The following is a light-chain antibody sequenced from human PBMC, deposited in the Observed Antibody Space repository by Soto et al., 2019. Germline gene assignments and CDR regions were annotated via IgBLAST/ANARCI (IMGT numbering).Light chain of an antibody. Sequence: EVVLTQSPGTLSLSPGERDTLSCRASQSVSRSYLAWYQQKPGQAPRLLIYIASSRATGIPDRFSGSGSGTDFTLTISRLEPEDFAMYYCQQYGSSPYTFGQGTKLEIK. CDR3: QQYGSSPYT. CDR2: IAS. CDR1: QSVSRSY. V-gene: IGKV3-20*01. J-gene: IGKJ2*01.